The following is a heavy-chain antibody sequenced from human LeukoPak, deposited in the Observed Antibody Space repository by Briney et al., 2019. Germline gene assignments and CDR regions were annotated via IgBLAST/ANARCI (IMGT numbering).Heavy chain of an antibody. D-gene: IGHD1-26*01. Sequence: SGTLSLTCAVSGGSISSGNWWSWVRQPPGKGLEWIGEIYHIGSTNYNPSLKSRVTISVDKSKNQFSLKLTSVTAADTAVYYCARTRYSGSHNSAFDLWGQGTVVTVSS. J-gene: IGHJ3*01. V-gene: IGHV4-4*02. CDR3: ARTRYSGSHNSAFDL. CDR1: GGSISSGNW. CDR2: IYHIGST.